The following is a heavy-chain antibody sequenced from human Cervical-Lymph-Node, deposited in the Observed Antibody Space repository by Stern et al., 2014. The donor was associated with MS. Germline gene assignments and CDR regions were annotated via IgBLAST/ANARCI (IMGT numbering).Heavy chain of an antibody. D-gene: IGHD3-10*01. Sequence: EVQLVESGGGLVQPGGSLRLSCAASGFTFSSHAMHWVRQVPGKGLEWVSSIGTAGDTYYPGSVKGRFTSSREDAKKSLYLQMSSLRVGDTAVYYCARDGFGGSRYYGMDVWGQGTTVTVSS. J-gene: IGHJ6*02. CDR1: GFTFSSHA. CDR2: IGTAGDT. CDR3: ARDGFGGSRYYGMDV. V-gene: IGHV3-13*01.